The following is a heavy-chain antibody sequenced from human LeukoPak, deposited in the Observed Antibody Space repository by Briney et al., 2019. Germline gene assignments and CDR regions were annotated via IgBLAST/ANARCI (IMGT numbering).Heavy chain of an antibody. Sequence: GGSLRLSCSVSGFTFSTYVMHWVRQAPGKGLEYVSAISSNGDNTYYADSVKGRFTISRDNSKNTLYLQMSSLRADDTAVYYCVRGTGYWGQGSLVTVSS. CDR1: GFTFSTYV. CDR2: ISSNGDNT. V-gene: IGHV3-64D*06. J-gene: IGHJ4*02. CDR3: VRGTGY.